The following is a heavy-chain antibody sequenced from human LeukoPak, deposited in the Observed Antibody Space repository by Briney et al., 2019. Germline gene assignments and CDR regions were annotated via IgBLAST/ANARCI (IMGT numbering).Heavy chain of an antibody. D-gene: IGHD6-13*01. J-gene: IGHJ2*01. CDR3: ARLVGPDSSSWYGGFDL. CDR2: IYTSGST. CDR1: GGSISSGSYY. V-gene: IGHV4-61*02. Sequence: SQTLSLTCTVSGGSISSGSYYWSWIRQPAGKGLEWIGRIYTSGSTNYNPSLKSRVTISVDTSKNQFSLKLSSVTAADTAVYYCARLVGPDSSSWYGGFDLWGRGTLVTVSS.